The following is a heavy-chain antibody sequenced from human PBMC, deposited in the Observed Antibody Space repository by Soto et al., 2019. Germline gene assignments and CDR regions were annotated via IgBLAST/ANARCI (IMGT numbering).Heavy chain of an antibody. D-gene: IGHD3-3*01. CDR2: IYWDDDK. V-gene: IGHV2-5*02. CDR3: AHRLRCLDYLPTGIAFDY. CDR1: GFSLNTNGVG. Sequence: QITLRESGPTLVKPTQTLPLTCPFSGFSLNTNGVGVGWLRQPPGKALEWLALIYWDDDKRYSPSLNNRLTITKDTAKNQVVRTMTNGDPVDTATYYCAHRLRCLDYLPTGIAFDYWGQGTLVTVSS. J-gene: IGHJ4*02.